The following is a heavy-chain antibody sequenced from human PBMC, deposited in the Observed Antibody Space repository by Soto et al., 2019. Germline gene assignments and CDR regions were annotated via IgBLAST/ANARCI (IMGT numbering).Heavy chain of an antibody. CDR3: ARDTETLGPRANDALDI. CDR1: VYTFSAYT. D-gene: IGHD3-3*02. CDR2: INAGSGNT. J-gene: IGHJ3*02. Sequence: GASVKVSCKATVYTFSAYTINCVRQAPGQSLEWMGWINAGSGNTKYSQNFQGRVSITRDTSASTVYMELTGLTSEDTAVYYCARDTETLGPRANDALDIWGQGTMVTVSS. V-gene: IGHV1-3*01.